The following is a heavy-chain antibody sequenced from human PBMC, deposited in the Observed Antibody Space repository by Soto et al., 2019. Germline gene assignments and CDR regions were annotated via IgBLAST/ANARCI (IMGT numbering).Heavy chain of an antibody. CDR3: ESHSASMVRGSMDV. Sequence: GESLKICFTGSGYMFTGYWIGWVRQMPGKGLEWMWIIDPGDSDTRYSTSFKGQVTISADKSISTAYLQGSSLKASDTAMYYSESHSASMVRGSMDVWAQGTTVPVCS. V-gene: IGHV5-51*01. CDR1: GYMFTGYW. J-gene: IGHJ6*02. CDR2: IDPGDSDT. D-gene: IGHD3-10*01.